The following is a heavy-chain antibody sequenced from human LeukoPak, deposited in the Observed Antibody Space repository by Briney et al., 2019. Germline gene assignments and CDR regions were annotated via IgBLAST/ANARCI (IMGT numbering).Heavy chain of an antibody. CDR2: ISYDGSNK. CDR3: VRDRCSSCHYFDC. CDR1: GFTFSSYA. D-gene: IGHD6-13*01. Sequence: TGGSLRLSGAASGFTFSSYAMHWVRQAPGKGLEGLAVISYDGSNKYYADTVKGRFTISRDTAKNTLYLQMNSLRAEDTAMYYGVRDRCSSCHYFDCWGQGTLVTVSS. V-gene: IGHV3-30-3*01. J-gene: IGHJ4*02.